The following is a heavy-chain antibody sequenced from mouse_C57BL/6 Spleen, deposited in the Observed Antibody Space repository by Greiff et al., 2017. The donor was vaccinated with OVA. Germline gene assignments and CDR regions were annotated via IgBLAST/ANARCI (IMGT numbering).Heavy chain of an antibody. CDR1: GYTFTDYE. CDR3: TSVTAQATLFAY. J-gene: IGHJ3*01. Sequence: QVQLQQSGAELVRPGASVTLSCKASGYTFTDYEMHWVKQTPVHGLEWIGAIDPETGGTAYNQKFKGKAILTADKSSSTAYMELRSLTSEDSAVYYCTSVTAQATLFAYWGQGTLVTVSA. D-gene: IGHD3-2*02. CDR2: IDPETGGT. V-gene: IGHV1-15*01.